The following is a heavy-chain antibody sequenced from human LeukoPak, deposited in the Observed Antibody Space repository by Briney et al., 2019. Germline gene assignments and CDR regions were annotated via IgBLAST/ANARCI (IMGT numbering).Heavy chain of an antibody. CDR2: IYTSGST. D-gene: IGHD3-9*01. V-gene: IGHV4-61*02. CDR1: GGSISSGSYY. J-gene: IGHJ5*02. CDR3: ARDLLVRYDILTGYSRNNWFDP. Sequence: SETLSLTCTVSGGSISSGSYYWSWIRQPAGKGLEWIGRIYTSGSTNYNPSLKSRVTMSVDTSKNQFSLKLSSVTAADTAVYYCARDLLVRYDILTGYSRNNWFDPWGQGTLVTVSS.